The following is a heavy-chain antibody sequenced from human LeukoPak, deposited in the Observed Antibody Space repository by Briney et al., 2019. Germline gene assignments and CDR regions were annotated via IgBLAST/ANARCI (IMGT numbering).Heavy chain of an antibody. CDR2: INPSGGST. CDR3: ARDWGVGGYSYGNAFDI. V-gene: IGHV1-46*01. D-gene: IGHD5-18*01. CDR1: GYTFTSYY. J-gene: IGHJ3*02. Sequence: ASVKVSCKASGYTFTSYYMHWVRQAPGQGLEWMGIINPSGGSTSYAQKFQGRVTITADKSTSTAYMELSSLRSEDTAVYYCARDWGVGGYSYGNAFDIWGQGTMVTVSS.